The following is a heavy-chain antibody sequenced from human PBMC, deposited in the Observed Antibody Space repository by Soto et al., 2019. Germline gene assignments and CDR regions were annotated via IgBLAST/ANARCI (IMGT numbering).Heavy chain of an antibody. Sequence: EVRLVEAGGGLMQPGGSLRLSCAGSGFTVSRSYMNWVRQAPGKGLEWLSIIYSGGSTKYADSVKGRFTISRDTSKNTVYLHMDRLRAEDTAVYYCARDSPEYGTGSPLESWGQGTLVTVSS. V-gene: IGHV3-53*01. CDR2: IYSGGST. CDR1: GFTVSRSY. D-gene: IGHD3-10*01. CDR3: ARDSPEYGTGSPLES. J-gene: IGHJ4*02.